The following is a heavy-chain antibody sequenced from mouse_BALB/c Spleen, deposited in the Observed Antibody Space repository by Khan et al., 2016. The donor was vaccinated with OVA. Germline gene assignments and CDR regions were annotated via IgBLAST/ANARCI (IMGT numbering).Heavy chain of an antibody. CDR3: ARGYFGNYEFAY. CDR2: IFPGTGTT. J-gene: IGHJ3*01. V-gene: IGHV1S132*01. CDR1: GYTFTNYW. Sequence: QVQLQQPGAELVKPGASVKLSCKTSGYTFTNYWIQWVKQRPGQGLGWIGEIFPGTGTTYYTENFKAKATLTIDTSSSTAYMQLSSLTSEDSAVYFCARGYFGNYEFAYWGQGTLVTVSA. D-gene: IGHD2-1*01.